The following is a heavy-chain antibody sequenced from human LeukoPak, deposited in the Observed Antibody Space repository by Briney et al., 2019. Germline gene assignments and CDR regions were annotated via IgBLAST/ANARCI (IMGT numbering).Heavy chain of an antibody. CDR1: GGSMRTYC. Sequence: SETLSLTCTVSGGSMRTYCWSWIRQPAGKGLEWIGRIYTSGSTNYNPSLKSRVTMSVDTSKNQFSLKLSSVTAADTAVYYCARVWGYSGYDAFDIWGQGTMVTVSS. CDR3: ARVWGYSGYDAFDI. CDR2: IYTSGST. D-gene: IGHD5-12*01. V-gene: IGHV4-4*07. J-gene: IGHJ3*02.